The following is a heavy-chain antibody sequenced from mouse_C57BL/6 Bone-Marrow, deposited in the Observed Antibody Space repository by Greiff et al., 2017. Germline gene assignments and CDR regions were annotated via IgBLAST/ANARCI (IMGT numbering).Heavy chain of an antibody. J-gene: IGHJ2*01. CDR1: GFTFNTYA. CDR3: VGQLRYYVDY. V-gene: IGHV10-3*01. CDR2: ISSKSSNSAT. D-gene: IGHD3-2*02. Sequence: EVQLEESGGGLVQPKGSLKLSCAASGFTFNTYAMHWVRQAPGKGLEWVARISSKSSNSATYYAVSVKDRFTISKDASQSMLYLQMYNHTPADTAMYYWVGQLRYYVDYWGQGTTLTVSS.